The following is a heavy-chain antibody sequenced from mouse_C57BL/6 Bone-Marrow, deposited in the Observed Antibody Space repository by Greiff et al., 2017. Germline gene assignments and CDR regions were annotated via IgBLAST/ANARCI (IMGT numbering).Heavy chain of an antibody. J-gene: IGHJ2*01. CDR2: INPGSGGT. V-gene: IGHV1-54*01. CDR1: GYAFTNYL. CDR3: ARSYGYDGYYFDY. Sequence: VQLQPSGAELVRPGTSVKVSCKASGYAFTNYLIEWVKQRPGQGLEWIGVINPGSGGTNYNEKFKGKATLTADKSSSAAYMQLSSLTSEDSAVYFCARSYGYDGYYFDYWGQGTTLTVAS. D-gene: IGHD2-2*01.